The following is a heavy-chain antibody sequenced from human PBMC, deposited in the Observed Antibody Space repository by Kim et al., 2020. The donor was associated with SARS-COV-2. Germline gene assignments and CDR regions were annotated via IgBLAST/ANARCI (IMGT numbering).Heavy chain of an antibody. D-gene: IGHD6-13*01. CDR1: GGSIRSNN. J-gene: IGHJ3*01. CDR2: TYYSGGS. Sequence: SETMSLTCTVSGGSIRSNNWSWFRRPPGRGLEWFGYTYYSGGSTYNPSLKSRVTISIDTSKNQFSLKLSSVTAADTAVYNCARHRSSSWDLDAFDLWGQGTMVTVSS. CDR3: ARHRSSSWDLDAFDL. V-gene: IGHV4-59*08.